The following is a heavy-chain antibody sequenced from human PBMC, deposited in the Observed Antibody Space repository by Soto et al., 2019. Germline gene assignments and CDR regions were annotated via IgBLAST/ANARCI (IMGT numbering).Heavy chain of an antibody. V-gene: IGHV4-30-2*01. CDR3: AGMPYTSGLRFDP. J-gene: IGHJ5*02. D-gene: IGHD6-19*01. Sequence: TLSLTCNMSGDSYSISTFSWSWIRQPPGKALQWIGFIYQSGVTSYNPSLASRVSISLDRSNNQCSLKLKSVTAADTAVYFCAGMPYTSGLRFDPWGPGTLVTVSS. CDR1: GDSYSISTFS. CDR2: IYQSGVT.